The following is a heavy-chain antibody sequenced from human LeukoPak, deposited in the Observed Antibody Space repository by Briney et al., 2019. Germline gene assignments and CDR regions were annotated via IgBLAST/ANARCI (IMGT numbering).Heavy chain of an antibody. Sequence: ASVKVSCKASGYTFTSYDINWVRQATEQGLEWMGWMNPNSGNTGYAQKFQGRVTMTRNTSISTAYMELSSLRSEDTAVYYCALVGATYDAFDIWGQGTMVTVSS. D-gene: IGHD1-26*01. CDR3: ALVGATYDAFDI. CDR2: MNPNSGNT. J-gene: IGHJ3*02. V-gene: IGHV1-8*01. CDR1: GYTFTSYD.